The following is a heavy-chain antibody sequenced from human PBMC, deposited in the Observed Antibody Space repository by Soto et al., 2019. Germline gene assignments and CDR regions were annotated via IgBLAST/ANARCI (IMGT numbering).Heavy chain of an antibody. V-gene: IGHV3-49*03. CDR2: IRSEAYGGTT. CDR1: GFTFGDYA. CDR3: TRFPPFGVVKVPYMDV. D-gene: IGHD3-3*01. Sequence: PGGSLRLSCTASGFTFGDYAMSWFRQAPGKGLEWVGFIRSEAYGGTTEYAASVKGRFTISRDDSKSIAYLQMNSLKTEDTAVHYCTRFPPFGVVKVPYMDVWGKGTTVTVSS. J-gene: IGHJ6*03.